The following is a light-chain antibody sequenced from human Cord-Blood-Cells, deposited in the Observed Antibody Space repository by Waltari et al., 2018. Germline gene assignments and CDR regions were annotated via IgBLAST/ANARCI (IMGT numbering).Light chain of an antibody. Sequence: SYVLTQPPSVSVAPGKTARITCGGNNIGSKSVHWYQQKPGQAPVLVIYYDSDRPSGIPWRFSGSNSGNTATLTISRVEAGYEADYYCQVWDSSSDHWVFGGGTKLTVL. CDR3: QVWDSSSDHWV. V-gene: IGLV3-21*04. J-gene: IGLJ3*02. CDR2: YDS. CDR1: NIGSKS.